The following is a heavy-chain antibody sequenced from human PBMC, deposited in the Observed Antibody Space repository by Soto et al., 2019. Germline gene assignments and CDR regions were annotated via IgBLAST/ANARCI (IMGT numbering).Heavy chain of an antibody. J-gene: IGHJ6*02. CDR1: GFTFSSYR. D-gene: IGHD3-3*01. V-gene: IGHV3-30*18. CDR3: AKDAAMAGYYDFWSGYFKDYYYYGMDV. CDR2: ISYDGSNK. Sequence: GGSLRLSSAASGFTFSSYRMHWVRPAPGKGLEWVAVISYDGSNKYYADSVKGRFTISRDNSKNTLYLQMNSLRAEDTAVYYCAKDAAMAGYYDFWSGYFKDYYYYGMDVWGQGTTVTVSS.